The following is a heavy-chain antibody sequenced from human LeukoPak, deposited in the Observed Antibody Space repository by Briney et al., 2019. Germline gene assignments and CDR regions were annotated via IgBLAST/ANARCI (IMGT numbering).Heavy chain of an antibody. Sequence: GGSLRLSCAASGFTFDDYAMHWVRQAPGKGLEWVSGISWNSGSIGYADSVRGRFTISRDNAKNSLYLQMNTLRAEDTALYYCARVTHYYDSSGYPVHAFDIWGQGTMVTVSS. D-gene: IGHD3-22*01. CDR3: ARVTHYYDSSGYPVHAFDI. V-gene: IGHV3-9*01. CDR1: GFTFDDYA. J-gene: IGHJ3*02. CDR2: ISWNSGSI.